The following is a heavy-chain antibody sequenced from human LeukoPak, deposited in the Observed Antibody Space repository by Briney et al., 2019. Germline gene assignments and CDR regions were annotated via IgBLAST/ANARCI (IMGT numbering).Heavy chain of an antibody. CDR3: ARANTVWFGELLPNGGYYFDY. Sequence: PGGSLRLSCAASGFTVSSNYMSWVRQAPGKGLEWVSVIYSGGSTYYAGSVKGRFTISRDNSKNTLYLQMNSLRAEDTAVYYCARANTVWFGELLPNGGYYFDYWGQGTLVTVSS. D-gene: IGHD3-10*01. CDR2: IYSGGST. V-gene: IGHV3-66*01. J-gene: IGHJ4*02. CDR1: GFTVSSNY.